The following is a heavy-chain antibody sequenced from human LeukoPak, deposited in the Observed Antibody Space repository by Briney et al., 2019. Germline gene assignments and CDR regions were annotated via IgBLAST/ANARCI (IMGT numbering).Heavy chain of an antibody. D-gene: IGHD3-10*01. J-gene: IGHJ5*02. V-gene: IGHV3-30*04. CDR3: AMTDYYGSP. CDR2: ISYDGSNK. CDR1: GFTFTNYA. Sequence: GRSLRLSCAASGFTFTNYAMHWVRQAPGKGLEWVAVISYDGSNKYYADSVKGRFTISRDNSKNTLYLQMNSLRADDTAVYYCAMTDYYGSPWGQGTLVTVSS.